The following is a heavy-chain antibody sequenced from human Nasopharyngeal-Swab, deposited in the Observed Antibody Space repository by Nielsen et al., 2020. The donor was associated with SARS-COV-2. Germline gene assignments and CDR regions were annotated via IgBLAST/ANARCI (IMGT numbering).Heavy chain of an antibody. CDR2: ISAYNGNT. J-gene: IGHJ4*02. CDR1: GYTFTSYG. V-gene: IGHV1-18*01. CDR3: ARVGPDIVVVVAAAPDY. D-gene: IGHD2-15*01. Sequence: ASVEVSCKASGYTFTSYGISWVRQAPGQGLEWMGWISAYNGNTNYAQKLQGRVTMTTDTSTSTAYMELRSLRSDDTAVYYCARVGPDIVVVVAAAPDYWGQGTLATVSS.